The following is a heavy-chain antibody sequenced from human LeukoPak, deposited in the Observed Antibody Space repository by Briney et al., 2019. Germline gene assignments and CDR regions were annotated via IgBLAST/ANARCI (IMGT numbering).Heavy chain of an antibody. Sequence: GGSLRLSCAASGFTFRTYGFHWVRRAPGKGLEWVAVIWYDGSKEYYTDSVKGRFTISKDNSKNTAYLQMDSLRADDTALYYCARDIQVGTFDVWGQGTMVTVSS. CDR3: ARDIQVGTFDV. D-gene: IGHD1-1*01. CDR2: IWYDGSKE. J-gene: IGHJ3*01. V-gene: IGHV3-33*01. CDR1: GFTFRTYG.